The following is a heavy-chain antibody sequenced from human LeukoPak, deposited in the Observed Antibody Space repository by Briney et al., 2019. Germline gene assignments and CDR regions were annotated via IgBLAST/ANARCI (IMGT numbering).Heavy chain of an antibody. CDR3: ATEDWLRFGS. Sequence: GGSLRLSCAASGFTFSSYSMTWVRQAPGKGLEWVATITQDGSQKYYVDSVQGRFTISRDNAEKSLFLQVGSLRADDTAVYYCATEDWLRFGSWGQGTLVTVSS. J-gene: IGHJ4*02. CDR2: ITQDGSQK. D-gene: IGHD2-21*01. CDR1: GFTFSSYS. V-gene: IGHV3-7*05.